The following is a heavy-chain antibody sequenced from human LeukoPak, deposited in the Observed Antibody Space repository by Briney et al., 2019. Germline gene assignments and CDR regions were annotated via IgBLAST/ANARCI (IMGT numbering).Heavy chain of an antibody. Sequence: PLETLSLTCTVSSGSISSYYWSWIRQPPGKGLEWIAYISDIGSINYNPSLKSRVTISLDTSKNQFSLKLSSVTAADTAVYYCAGHHPRNTVDFWGQGTLVTVSS. J-gene: IGHJ4*02. CDR2: ISDIGSI. V-gene: IGHV4-59*08. CDR1: SGSISSYY. D-gene: IGHD2/OR15-2a*01. CDR3: AGHHPRNTVDF.